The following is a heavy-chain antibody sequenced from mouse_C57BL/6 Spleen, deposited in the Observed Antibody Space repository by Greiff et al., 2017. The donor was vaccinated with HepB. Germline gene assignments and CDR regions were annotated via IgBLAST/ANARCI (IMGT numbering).Heavy chain of an antibody. D-gene: IGHD1-1*01. J-gene: IGHJ1*03. CDR2: INPYNGGT. V-gene: IGHV1-19*01. CDR1: GYTFTDYY. CDR3: AIYYGSSYDWYFDV. Sequence: VQLKQSGPVLVKPGASVKMSCKASGYTFTDYYMNWVKQSHGKSLEWIGVINPYNGGTSYNQKFKGKATLTVDKSSSTAYMELNSLTSEDSAVYYCAIYYGSSYDWYFDVWGTGTTVTVSS.